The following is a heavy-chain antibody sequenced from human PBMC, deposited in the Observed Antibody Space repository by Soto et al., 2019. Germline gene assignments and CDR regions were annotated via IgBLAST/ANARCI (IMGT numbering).Heavy chain of an antibody. D-gene: IGHD6-19*01. CDR3: SRDFPLASAGAVGYFYYGLDV. CDR1: GDTVSNSDAV. V-gene: IGHV6-1*01. CDR2: TYYRSRWYH. Sequence: SQTLSLTCAISGDTVSNSDAVWNWIRQSPSGGLEWLGRTYYRSRWYHEYALSVQSRIVINPDTSKNLFSLQLNSVTPEDTAVYYCSRDFPLASAGAVGYFYYGLDVWGQGTTVTVSS. J-gene: IGHJ6*02.